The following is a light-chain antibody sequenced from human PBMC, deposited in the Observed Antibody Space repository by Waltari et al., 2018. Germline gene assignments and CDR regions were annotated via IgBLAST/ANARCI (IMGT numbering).Light chain of an antibody. V-gene: IGLV2-14*03. Sequence: SALTQPDSVSGSPGQSITISCSGISSDSGGYEYVSWYQQHPGKAPKVIIYDFNNRPAKVSNRFSCSKSGSSASLTISGLQAEDEADYYCSSFTSSTTGIFGGGTKVTVL. CDR2: DFN. CDR3: SSFTSSTTGI. CDR1: SSDSGGYEY. J-gene: IGLJ2*01.